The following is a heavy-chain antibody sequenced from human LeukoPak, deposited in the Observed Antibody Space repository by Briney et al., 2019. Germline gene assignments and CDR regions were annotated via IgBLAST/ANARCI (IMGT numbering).Heavy chain of an antibody. CDR3: AKDRSCTNDICHGDSDY. D-gene: IGHD2-8*01. J-gene: IGHJ4*02. V-gene: IGHV3-23*01. CDR1: GFTFSTYA. Sequence: GGSLRLSCAASGFTFSTYAVSWVRQAPGKGLEWVSSISGSGGSTYSADSVKGRFTISRDNSKNTLYLQMNSLRAEDTALYYGAKDRSCTNDICHGDSDYWGQGTLVTVSS. CDR2: ISGSGGST.